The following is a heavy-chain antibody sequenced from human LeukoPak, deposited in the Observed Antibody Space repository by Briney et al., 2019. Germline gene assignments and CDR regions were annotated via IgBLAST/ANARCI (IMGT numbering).Heavy chain of an antibody. J-gene: IGHJ4*02. CDR2: IIPIFGTA. CDR3: ARERASSTSAPDY. CDR1: GGTFSSYA. V-gene: IGHV1-69*05. Sequence: ASVKVSCKASGGTFSSYAISWVRQAPGQGLEWMGGIIPIFGTANYAQKFQGRVTITTDESTSTAYMELSSLRSEDTALYYCARERASSTSAPDYWGQGTLVTVSS. D-gene: IGHD2-2*01.